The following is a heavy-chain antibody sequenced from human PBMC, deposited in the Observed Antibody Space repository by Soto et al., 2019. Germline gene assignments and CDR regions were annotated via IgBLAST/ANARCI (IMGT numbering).Heavy chain of an antibody. V-gene: IGHV4-4*02. CDR2: IYHSGST. Sequence: QVQLQESGPGLVKPSGTLSLTCAVSGGSISSSNWWSWVRQPPGKGLEWIGEIYHSGSTNYNPSRKSRVTISVDKSKDQFSLKLSSVTAADTAVYYCALWIQLQQYYYYGMDVWGQGTTVTVSS. CDR1: GGSISSSNW. D-gene: IGHD5-18*01. J-gene: IGHJ6*02. CDR3: ALWIQLQQYYYYGMDV.